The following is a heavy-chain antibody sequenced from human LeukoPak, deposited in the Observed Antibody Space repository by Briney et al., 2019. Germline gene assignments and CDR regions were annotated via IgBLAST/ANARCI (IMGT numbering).Heavy chain of an antibody. V-gene: IGHV3-23*01. J-gene: IGHJ4*02. CDR2: ISGSGGST. CDR3: ATPREYYYDSSGYSPDY. D-gene: IGHD3-22*01. Sequence: GGSLRVSCAASGFTFSTYGMHWVRQAPGKGLEWVSAISGSGGSTCYADSVKGRFTISRDNSKNTLYLQMNSLRAEDTAVYYCATPREYYYDSSGYSPDYWGQGTLVTVSS. CDR1: GFTFSTYG.